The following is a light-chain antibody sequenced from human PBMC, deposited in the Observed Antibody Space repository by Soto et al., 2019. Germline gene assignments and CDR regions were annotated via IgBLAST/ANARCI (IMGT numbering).Light chain of an antibody. Sequence: QSVLTQPPSVSGSPGQSVTISCTGTSSDVGSYNRVSWYQQPPGTAPKVMIYEVSNRPSGVPDRFSGSKSGNTAPLTISGLQPEDEADYYCSSSTSSNTYVFGTGTKVTVL. J-gene: IGLJ1*01. CDR1: SSDVGSYNR. CDR3: SSSTSSNTYV. CDR2: EVS. V-gene: IGLV2-18*02.